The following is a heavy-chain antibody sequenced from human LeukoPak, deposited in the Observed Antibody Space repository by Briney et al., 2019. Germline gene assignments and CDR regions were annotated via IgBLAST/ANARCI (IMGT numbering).Heavy chain of an antibody. CDR2: IYHSGST. CDR3: ARAFPMVPDAFDI. J-gene: IGHJ3*02. V-gene: IGHV4-30-2*01. D-gene: IGHD3-10*01. CDR1: GGSISSGGYS. Sequence: SQTLSLTCAVSGGSISSGGYSWSWIRQPPGKGLEWIGYIYHSGSTYYNPSLKSRVTISVDRSKNQFSLKLSSVTAADTAVYYCARAFPMVPDAFDIWGQGTMVTVSS.